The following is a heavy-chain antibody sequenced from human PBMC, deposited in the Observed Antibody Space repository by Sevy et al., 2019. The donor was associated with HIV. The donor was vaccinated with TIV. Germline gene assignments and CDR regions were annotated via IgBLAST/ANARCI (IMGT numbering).Heavy chain of an antibody. V-gene: IGHV3-15*01. CDR3: TTPFGGDCTNGVCSAYYYYGMDV. J-gene: IGHJ6*02. CDR2: IKSKTDGGTT. CDR1: GFTFSNAW. Sequence: GGSLRLSCAASGFTFSNAWMSWVRQAPGKGLEWVGRIKSKTDGGTTDYAAPVKGRFTISRDDSKNTLYLQMNSLKTEDPAVYYCTTPFGGDCTNGVCSAYYYYGMDVWGQGTTVTVSS. D-gene: IGHD2-8*01.